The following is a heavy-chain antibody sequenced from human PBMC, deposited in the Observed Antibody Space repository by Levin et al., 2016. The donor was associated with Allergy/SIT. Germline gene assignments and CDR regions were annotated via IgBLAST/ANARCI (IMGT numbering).Heavy chain of an antibody. CDR3: AAGSGWYHYGMDV. J-gene: IGHJ6*02. V-gene: IGHV1-8*01. Sequence: ASVKVSCKASGYTFTTYDINWVRQATGQGLEWMGWMNPNSGSTGFAQKFQERVTITRDMSTSTAYMELSSLRSEDTAVYYCAAGSGWYHYGMDVWGQGTTVTVSS. CDR2: MNPNSGST. D-gene: IGHD6-19*01. CDR1: GYTFTTYD.